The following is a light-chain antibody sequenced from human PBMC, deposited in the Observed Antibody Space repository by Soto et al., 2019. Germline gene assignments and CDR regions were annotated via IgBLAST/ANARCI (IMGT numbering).Light chain of an antibody. J-gene: IGLJ3*02. CDR2: NNY. CDR1: NSNIGANHA. Sequence: QSVLTQPPSVSGAPGQRVTISCTGNNSNIGANHAVHWYQQFPATAPRLLMFNNYNRPSGVPDRFSVSRSGTSASLAITGLRADDEADYFCHSYDCVSGWVFGGGTKLIVL. CDR3: HSYDCVSGWV. V-gene: IGLV1-40*01.